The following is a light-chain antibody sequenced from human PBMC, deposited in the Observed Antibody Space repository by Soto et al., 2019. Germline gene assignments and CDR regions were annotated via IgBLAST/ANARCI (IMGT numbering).Light chain of an antibody. CDR2: DAS. V-gene: IGKV1-33*01. Sequence: DIQMTQSPSSLSASVGDRVTITCQASQDISNYLNWYQQKPGKAPKLLIYDASNLETGVPSRFSGSGSGTDFTFTISSLQPEDIATYCCQQYDNLPTYPFGQGTKLEIK. CDR3: QQYDNLPTYP. CDR1: QDISNY. J-gene: IGKJ2*01.